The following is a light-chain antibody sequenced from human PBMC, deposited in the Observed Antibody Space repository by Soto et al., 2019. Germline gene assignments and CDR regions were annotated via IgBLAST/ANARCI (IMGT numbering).Light chain of an antibody. CDR1: QGFRNH. CDR3: QKYNSAPPLT. CDR2: AAS. J-gene: IGKJ4*01. V-gene: IGKV1-27*01. Sequence: DIQMTQSPSSLSASVGDRVTITCRASQGFRNHLAWYQQKPGKVPKLLIYAASTLQSGVPSRFSGSGSGTDFTLTISSLQPEDVATYYCQKYNSAPPLTFGGGTKVEIK.